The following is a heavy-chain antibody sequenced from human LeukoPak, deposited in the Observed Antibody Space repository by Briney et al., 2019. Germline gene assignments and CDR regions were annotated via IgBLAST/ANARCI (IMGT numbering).Heavy chain of an antibody. J-gene: IGHJ4*02. D-gene: IGHD5-18*01. CDR2: IYYSGST. Sequence: SETLSLTCTVSGGSISSYYWSWTRQPPGKGLEWIGYIYYSGSTNYNPSLKSRVTISVATSKNQFSLKLSSVTAADTAVYYCARGGYSYGYFDYWGQGTPVTVSS. V-gene: IGHV4-59*08. CDR3: ARGGYSYGYFDY. CDR1: GGSISSYY.